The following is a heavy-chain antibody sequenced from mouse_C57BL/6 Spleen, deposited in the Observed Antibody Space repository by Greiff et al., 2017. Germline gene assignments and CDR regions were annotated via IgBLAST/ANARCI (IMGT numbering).Heavy chain of an antibody. CDR3: ARNGNYAFAY. CDR2: ISYDGSN. V-gene: IGHV3-6*01. CDR1: GYSITSGYY. D-gene: IGHD2-1*01. J-gene: IGHJ3*01. Sequence: DVQLVESGPGLVKPSQSLSLTCSVTGYSITSGYYWNWIRQFPGNKLEWMGYISYDGSNNYNPSLKNRISITRDTSKNQFFLKLNSVTTEDTATYYCARNGNYAFAYWGQGTLVTVSA.